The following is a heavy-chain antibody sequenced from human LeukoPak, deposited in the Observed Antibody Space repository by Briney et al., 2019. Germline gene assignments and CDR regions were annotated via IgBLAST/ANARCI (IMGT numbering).Heavy chain of an antibody. J-gene: IGHJ4*02. CDR3: AKDVEPYCSGGTCSSFDW. CDR1: GFTLSAYT. CDR2: TRGNGNST. D-gene: IGHD2-15*01. Sequence: PPGSLRLSSSASGFTLSAYTIHWVRQAPGKGLEYVSATRGNGNSTNYTDSVKGRFTISRDNSRNTLYLQMSSLRVEDTAICYCAKDVEPYCSGGTCSSFDWWGQGTLVTVSS. V-gene: IGHV3-64D*06.